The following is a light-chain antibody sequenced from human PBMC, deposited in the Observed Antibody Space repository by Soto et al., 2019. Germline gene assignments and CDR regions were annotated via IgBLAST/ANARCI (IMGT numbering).Light chain of an antibody. V-gene: IGLV2-23*02. CDR2: EVV. J-gene: IGLJ2*01. CDR1: SSDVGPYNL. Sequence: QSALTQPASVSGSPGQSITISCTGSSSDVGPYNLVSWYQHHPGKAPKLMISEVVKRPSGVSNRFSGSKSGNTASQTISGLQPEDEADYYCCSYAGSSMFVFGGGTQLTVL. CDR3: CSYAGSSMFV.